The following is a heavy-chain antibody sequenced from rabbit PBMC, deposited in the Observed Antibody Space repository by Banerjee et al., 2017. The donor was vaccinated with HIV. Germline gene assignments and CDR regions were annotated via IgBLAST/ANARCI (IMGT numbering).Heavy chain of an antibody. CDR3: AREGPSGYGGYGYVTEGYRL. D-gene: IGHD6-1*01. Sequence: QSLEESGGGLVKPGGTRTLTCKASGIAFSNHYYTAWVRQAPGTGPELIACIVTSTGSTWYASWVNGRFTISRSTSLNTVDLKMTSLTAADTATYFCAREGPSGYGGYGYVTEGYRLWGQGTLVTVS. V-gene: IGHV1S43*01. CDR2: IVTSTGST. CDR1: GIAFSNHYY. J-gene: IGHJ3*01.